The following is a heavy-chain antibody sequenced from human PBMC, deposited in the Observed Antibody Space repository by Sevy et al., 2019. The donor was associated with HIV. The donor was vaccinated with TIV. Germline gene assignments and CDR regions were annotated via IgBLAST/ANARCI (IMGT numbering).Heavy chain of an antibody. CDR1: GLTFSSSW. CDR3: ARYSVSYRD. J-gene: IGHJ4*02. D-gene: IGHD1-26*01. CDR2: INQDGSDK. V-gene: IGHV3-7*01. Sequence: GGSLRLSCAASGLTFSSSWMSWVRQAPGKGLEWVANINQDGSDKYYVDSVKGRFTISRDNAKDSLSLQMNSLRAEDTTVYYCARYSVSYRDWGQGTLVTVSS.